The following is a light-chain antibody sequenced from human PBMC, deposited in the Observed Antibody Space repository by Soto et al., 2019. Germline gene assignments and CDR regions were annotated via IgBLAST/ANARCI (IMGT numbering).Light chain of an antibody. J-gene: IGLJ1*01. CDR3: SSYTSSTTRV. Sequence: QSALTQPASVSGSPGQSITISCTGTSSDVGTYNYVSWYQQHPGQAPKLMIFEVSNRPSGISNRLSGSKSGNTASLTISGLRAEDEADYYCSSYTSSTTRVFGTGTKVTVL. V-gene: IGLV2-14*01. CDR2: EVS. CDR1: SSDVGTYNY.